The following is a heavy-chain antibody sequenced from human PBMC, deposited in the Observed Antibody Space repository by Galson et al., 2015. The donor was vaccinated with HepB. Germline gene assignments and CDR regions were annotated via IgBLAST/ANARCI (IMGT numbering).Heavy chain of an antibody. CDR2: ISYDGSNK. CDR3: AKVSQLWFGEKGDYFDY. CDR1: GFTFSSYG. D-gene: IGHD3-10*01. J-gene: IGHJ4*02. Sequence: SLRLSCAASGFTFSSYGMHWVRQAPGKGLEWVAVISYDGSNKYYADSVKGRFTISRDNSKNTLYLQMNSLRAEDTAVYYCAKVSQLWFGEKGDYFDYWGQGTLVTVSS. V-gene: IGHV3-30*18.